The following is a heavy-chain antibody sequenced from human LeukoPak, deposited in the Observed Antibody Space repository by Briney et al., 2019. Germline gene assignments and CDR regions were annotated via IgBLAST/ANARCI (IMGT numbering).Heavy chain of an antibody. Sequence: GESLKISCKGSGYSFTSYWIGWVRQMPGKGLEWMGIIYPGDSDTRYSPSFQGQVTISADKSISTAYLQWSSLKASDTAMYYCARHLSFAGHSGGRQRYYYMDVWGKGTTVTVSS. CDR2: IYPGDSDT. CDR1: GYSFTSYW. CDR3: ARHLSFAGHSGGRQRYYYMDV. D-gene: IGHD2-15*01. J-gene: IGHJ6*03. V-gene: IGHV5-51*01.